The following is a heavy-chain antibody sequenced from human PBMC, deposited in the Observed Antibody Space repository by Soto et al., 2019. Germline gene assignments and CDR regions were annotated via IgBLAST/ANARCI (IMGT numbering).Heavy chain of an antibody. J-gene: IGHJ4*02. CDR2: ISAYNGNT. CDR3: ARDIGPYYYDSSGFNPY. CDR1: GYTFTSYG. D-gene: IGHD3-22*01. Sequence: GASVKVSCTASGYTFTSYGISWVRQAPGQGLEWMGWISAYNGNTNYAQKLQGRVTMTTDTSTSTAYMELRSLRSDDTAVYYCARDIGPYYYDSSGFNPYWGQGTLVTVSS. V-gene: IGHV1-18*01.